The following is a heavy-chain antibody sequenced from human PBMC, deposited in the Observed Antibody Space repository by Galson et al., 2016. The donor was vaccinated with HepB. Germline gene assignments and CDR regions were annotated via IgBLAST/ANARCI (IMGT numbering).Heavy chain of an antibody. D-gene: IGHD6-13*01. J-gene: IGHJ5*02. Sequence: QSGAEVKKSGESLKISCQGSGYDFTYYWIAWVRQVPGKGLEWMGIICPDDSDTRYSPSFQGLVTISVDKSINTAYLQWSSLKASDTAMYYCVRPESGHTSSWPTWGQGTLVTVSS. CDR2: ICPDDSDT. CDR3: VRPESGHTSSWPT. CDR1: GYDFTYYW. V-gene: IGHV5-51*01.